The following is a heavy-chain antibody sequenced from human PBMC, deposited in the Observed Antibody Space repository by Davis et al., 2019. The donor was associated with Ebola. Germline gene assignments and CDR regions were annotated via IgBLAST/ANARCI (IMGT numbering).Heavy chain of an antibody. Sequence: MPSETLSLTCTVSGGSISSSSYYWGWIRQPPGKGLEWIGSIYHSGTTYYNPSLKSRVTISVDTSKNQFSLKLSSVTAADTAVYYCARSEGYYYGSGSYYLFGYWGQGTLVTVSS. J-gene: IGHJ4*02. D-gene: IGHD3-10*01. V-gene: IGHV4-39*07. CDR3: ARSEGYYYGSGSYYLFGY. CDR1: GGSISSSSYY. CDR2: IYHSGTT.